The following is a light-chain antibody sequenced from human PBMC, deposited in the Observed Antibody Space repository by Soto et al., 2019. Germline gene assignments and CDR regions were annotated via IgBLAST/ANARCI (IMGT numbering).Light chain of an antibody. CDR1: SSDVGAYNF. Sequence: QSALTQPASVSGSPGQSITISCTGTSSDVGAYNFVSWYQHHPGTAPKLMIYEVSNRPSGASKRFSGYRSGNTASLTISGLQTEDEADYDCYSYRGSNAWVFGGGTQLNVL. CDR2: EVS. J-gene: IGLJ3*02. V-gene: IGLV2-14*01. CDR3: YSYRGSNAWV.